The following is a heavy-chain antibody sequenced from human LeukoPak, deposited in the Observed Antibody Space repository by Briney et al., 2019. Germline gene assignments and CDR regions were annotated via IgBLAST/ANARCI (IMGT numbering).Heavy chain of an antibody. Sequence: SETLSLTCTVSGGSISSYYWSWIRQPPGKGLEWIGYIYYSGSTYYNPSLKSRVTISVDTSKNQFSLKLSSVTVADTAMYYCARGETRFDPWGQGTLVTVSS. CDR3: ARGETRFDP. J-gene: IGHJ5*02. CDR1: GGSISSYY. CDR2: IYYSGST. V-gene: IGHV4-59*12.